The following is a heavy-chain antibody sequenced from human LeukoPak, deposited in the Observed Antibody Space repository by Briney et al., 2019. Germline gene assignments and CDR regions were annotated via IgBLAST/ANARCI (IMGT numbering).Heavy chain of an antibody. J-gene: IGHJ1*01. CDR3: ARELVAGPAEYFQH. CDR2: ISPDGSEK. CDR1: GFTFSNYW. D-gene: IGHD6-19*01. Sequence: GGSLRLSCAASGFTFSNYWMTWVRQAPGKGLEWVANISPDGSEKNSVDSLKGRFTISRDNAKNSLYLQVNSLRAEDTAVYYCARELVAGPAEYFQHWGQGTLVTVSS. V-gene: IGHV3-7*01.